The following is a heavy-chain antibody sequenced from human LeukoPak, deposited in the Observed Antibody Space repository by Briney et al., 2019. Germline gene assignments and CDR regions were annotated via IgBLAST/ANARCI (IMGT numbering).Heavy chain of an antibody. CDR3: ARGVEPLAANTLAY. J-gene: IGHJ4*02. Sequence: ASVKVSCKASGYRFTIYGISWVRQAPGQGLEWMGWISASNGKTVYAQNLQGRVTMATDTSTSTAYMELRSLRSDDTAVYYCARGVEPLAANTLAYWGQGTLVTVSS. D-gene: IGHD1-14*01. V-gene: IGHV1-18*01. CDR2: ISASNGKT. CDR1: GYRFTIYG.